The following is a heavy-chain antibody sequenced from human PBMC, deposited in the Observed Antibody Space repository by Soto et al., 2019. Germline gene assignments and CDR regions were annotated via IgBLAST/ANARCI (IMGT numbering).Heavy chain of an antibody. CDR3: AAPDEGYCSGGSCYDY. CDR2: INPNSGGT. Sequence: QVQLVQSGAEVKKPGSSVKVSCKASGGTFSSYAISWVRQAPGQGLEWMGWINPNSGGTNYAQKFQGRVTMTRDTSISTAYMELSRLRSDDTAVYYCAAPDEGYCSGGSCYDYWGQGTLVTVSS. CDR1: GGTFSSYA. J-gene: IGHJ4*02. V-gene: IGHV1-2*02. D-gene: IGHD2-15*01.